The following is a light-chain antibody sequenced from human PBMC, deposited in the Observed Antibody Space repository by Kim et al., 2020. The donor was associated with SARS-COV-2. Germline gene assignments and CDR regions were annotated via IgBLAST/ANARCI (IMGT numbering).Light chain of an antibody. V-gene: IGLV3-1*01. CDR2: QDS. Sequence: VSGSPGQTASITCSGDKLGDKYACWYQQKPGQSLVLVIYQDSKRPSGTPERFSGSNSGNTATLTISGTQAMDEADYYCQAWDSSWVFGGGTQLTVL. CDR1: KLGDKY. CDR3: QAWDSSWV. J-gene: IGLJ3*02.